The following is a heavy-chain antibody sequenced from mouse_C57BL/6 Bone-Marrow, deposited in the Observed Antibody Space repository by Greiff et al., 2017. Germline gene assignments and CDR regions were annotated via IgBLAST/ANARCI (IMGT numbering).Heavy chain of an antibody. J-gene: IGHJ2*01. CDR2: VDPENGDT. CDR1: GFNIKDDY. V-gene: IGHV14-4*01. Sequence: EVQLQQSGAELVRPGASVKLSCTASGFNIKDDYMHWVKQRPEQGLELIGWVDPENGDTEYASKFQGKATITADKSSNTAYLHLSSLTSEDTAVYYCTIRRYFDYWGQGTTLTVSS. CDR3: TIRRYFDY.